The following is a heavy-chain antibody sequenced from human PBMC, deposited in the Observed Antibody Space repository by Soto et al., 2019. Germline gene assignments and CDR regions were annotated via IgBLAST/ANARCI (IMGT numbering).Heavy chain of an antibody. CDR2: IYHGGST. D-gene: IGHD1-26*01. Sequence: SETLSLTCAVSGYSISSGYYWGWLRQPPGKGLEWIGSIYHGGSTYYNPSLNSRVTLSIDMTNNHVSLILNSVTAADTAVYYCARDQKGIVGATDGFDYWGQGTLVTVSS. J-gene: IGHJ4*02. CDR3: ARDQKGIVGATDGFDY. V-gene: IGHV4-38-2*02. CDR1: GYSISSGYY.